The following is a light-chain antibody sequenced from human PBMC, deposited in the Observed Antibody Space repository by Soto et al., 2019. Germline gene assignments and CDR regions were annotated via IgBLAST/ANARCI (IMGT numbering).Light chain of an antibody. J-gene: IGKJ1*01. Sequence: DVQMTLSLSTLSASVEDRVTITCRASESISSWLAWYQQKPGKAPKLLIYKASSVESGVPSRFSGSGSGTEVTLTISSLQPHDFSTYYCQQYHSYWTFGQGTKVDI. V-gene: IGKV1-5*03. CDR1: ESISSW. CDR3: QQYHSYWT. CDR2: KAS.